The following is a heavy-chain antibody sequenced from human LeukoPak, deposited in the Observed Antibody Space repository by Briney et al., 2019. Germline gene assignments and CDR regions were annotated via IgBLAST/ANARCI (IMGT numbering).Heavy chain of an antibody. V-gene: IGHV1-24*01. D-gene: IGHD3-22*01. CDR2: FDPEDGET. Sequence: ASVTVSCKVSGYTLTELSMHWVRQAPGKGLEWMGGFDPEDGETIYAQKFQGRVTMTEDTSTDTAYMELSSLRSEDTAVYYCATAGYYYDSSGNWFDPWGQGTLVTVSS. J-gene: IGHJ5*02. CDR1: GYTLTELS. CDR3: ATAGYYYDSSGNWFDP.